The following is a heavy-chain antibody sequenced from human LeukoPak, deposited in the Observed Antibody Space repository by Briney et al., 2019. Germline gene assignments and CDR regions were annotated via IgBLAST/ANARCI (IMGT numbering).Heavy chain of an antibody. D-gene: IGHD6-13*01. J-gene: IGHJ4*02. CDR1: GGSFSGYY. CDR3: ARGLAAAGSYYFDY. CDR2: IHYSGST. V-gene: IGHV4-34*01. Sequence: SETLSLTCAVYGGSFSGYYWSWIRQPPGKGLEWIGEIHYSGSTNYNPTLKSRVNISVDTSKNKFSLKLSSVTAADTAVYYCARGLAAAGSYYFDYWGQGTLVTVSS.